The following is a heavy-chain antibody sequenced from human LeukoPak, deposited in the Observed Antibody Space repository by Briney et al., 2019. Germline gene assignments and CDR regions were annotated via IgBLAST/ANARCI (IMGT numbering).Heavy chain of an antibody. CDR3: ARLSGYKTGYDP. CDR1: GFTVSSNY. D-gene: IGHD5-12*01. CDR2: IYSGGST. Sequence: PGGSLRLSCAASGFTVSSNYVSWVRQAPGKGLEWVSAIYSGGSTYYADSVKGRFTITRNNSKNTPYLQMSSLRSEDTAVYYCARLSGYKTGYDPWGQGTLVTVSS. V-gene: IGHV3-53*01. J-gene: IGHJ5*02.